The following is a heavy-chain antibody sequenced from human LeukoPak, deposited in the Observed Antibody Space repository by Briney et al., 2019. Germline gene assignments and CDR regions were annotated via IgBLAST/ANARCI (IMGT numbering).Heavy chain of an antibody. CDR1: GFTFSSYV. D-gene: IGHD3-10*02. Sequence: GGSLRLSCAASGFTFSSYVMHWVRQAPGKGLEWVAIISYDGSNEYYADSVKGRFTISRDNSKNTLYLQMNSLRAADTAVYYCAELGITMIGGVWGKGTTVTISS. J-gene: IGHJ6*04. CDR2: ISYDGSNE. CDR3: AELGITMIGGV. V-gene: IGHV3-30*04.